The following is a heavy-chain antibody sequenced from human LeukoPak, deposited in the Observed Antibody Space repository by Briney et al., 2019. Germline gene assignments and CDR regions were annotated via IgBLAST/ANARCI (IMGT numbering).Heavy chain of an antibody. CDR2: IYTSGST. CDR3: ATTRVGFSYFDY. CDR1: GGTISSYY. V-gene: IGHV4-4*07. J-gene: IGHJ4*02. D-gene: IGHD1-26*01. Sequence: SETLSLTCTVSGGTISSYYWSWIRQPAGKGLEWIGRIYTSGSTNYNPSSESRVTISVGNSNAQFSLKLSSVTAGDTAVYYCATTRVGFSYFDYWGQGTLVTVSS.